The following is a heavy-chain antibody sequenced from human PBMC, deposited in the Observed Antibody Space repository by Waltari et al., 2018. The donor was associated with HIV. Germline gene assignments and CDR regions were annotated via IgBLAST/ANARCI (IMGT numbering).Heavy chain of an antibody. V-gene: IGHV4-39*01. D-gene: IGHD2-15*01. CDR1: GGSISTSGYY. CDR3: ARRPYCSSASCYPSDARGAFDI. J-gene: IGHJ3*02. CDR2: SYYSGIT. Sequence: QLQLQQSGPGLVKPSETLSLICTVSGGSISTSGYYWGWIRQPPGKGLEWIGSSYYSGITYYNPSLKSRVTISADTSRNQFSLWLSSVTAADTAVYYCARRPYCSSASCYPSDARGAFDIWGQGTMVTVSS.